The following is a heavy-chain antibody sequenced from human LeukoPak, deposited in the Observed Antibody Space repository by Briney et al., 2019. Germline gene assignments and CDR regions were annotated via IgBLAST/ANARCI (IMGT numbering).Heavy chain of an antibody. Sequence: ASVKVSCKASGHTFTGYYMHWVRQAPGQGLEWMGWINPNSGGTNHAQKFQGRVSMTRDTSISTAYMELSRLRSDDTAVYYCAKPVGLGGAVAGNGFDYWGQGTLVTVSS. J-gene: IGHJ4*02. V-gene: IGHV1-2*02. CDR3: AKPVGLGGAVAGNGFDY. CDR2: INPNSGGT. D-gene: IGHD6-19*01. CDR1: GHTFTGYY.